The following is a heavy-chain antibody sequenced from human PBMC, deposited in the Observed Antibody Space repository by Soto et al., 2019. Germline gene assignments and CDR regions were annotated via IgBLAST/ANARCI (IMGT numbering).Heavy chain of an antibody. CDR2: LYDLDGS. D-gene: IGHD1-1*01. CDR1: GFTISGKKY. V-gene: IGHV3-53*01. J-gene: IGHJ3*01. CDR3: ATWHEREHAYDV. Sequence: PGGSLRLSCAAFGFTISGKKYVAWVRQAPGKGLEWVSALYDLDGSFYAASVKGRFTTSSDSSKTTVYLQMNDLRPDDTAVYYCATWHEREHAYDVWGQGXTVTV.